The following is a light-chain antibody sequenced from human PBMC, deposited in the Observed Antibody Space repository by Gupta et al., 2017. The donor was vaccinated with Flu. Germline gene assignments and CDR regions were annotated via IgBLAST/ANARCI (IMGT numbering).Light chain of an antibody. Sequence: QRVRSTGQRGKSRKHYASRYQQKPGQAPGLVIYAKNSRPSGIRDRCSGSSSGNTASLSITGAQAEDEADYYCNSRDSTYNHQAVFGGGTKLTVL. CDR3: NSRDSTYNHQAV. J-gene: IGLJ2*01. CDR2: AKN. CDR1: KSRKHY. V-gene: IGLV3-19*01.